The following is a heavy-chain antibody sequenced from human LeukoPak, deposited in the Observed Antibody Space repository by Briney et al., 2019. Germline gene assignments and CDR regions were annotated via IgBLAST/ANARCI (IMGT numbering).Heavy chain of an antibody. CDR2: INPKNAGT. CDR3: ARTLYVAAVPGGLDY. V-gene: IGHV1-2*02. Sequence: GASVKLSCKASGYTFTGHYMHWVRQAPGQGLEWMGWINPKNAGTNFAQRFQGRVTMTRDTSSSTVYMELSRLRSDDTAFYYCARTLYVAAVPGGLDYWGQGTLVTVSS. J-gene: IGHJ4*02. CDR1: GYTFTGHY. D-gene: IGHD6-13*01.